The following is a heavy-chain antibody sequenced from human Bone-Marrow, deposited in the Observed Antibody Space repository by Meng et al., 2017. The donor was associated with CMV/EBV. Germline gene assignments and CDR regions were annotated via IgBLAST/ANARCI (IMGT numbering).Heavy chain of an antibody. Sequence: ASVKVSCKASGYTFTAHYFHWVRQAPGQGLEWMGWIHPHRGDTNYAQQFQGRVTLTRDTSINTGYMELTRLTSDDTAAYYCARDNNWGPDYWGQGKLVTVSS. V-gene: IGHV1-2*02. J-gene: IGHJ4*02. D-gene: IGHD7-27*01. CDR1: GYTFTAHY. CDR2: IHPHRGDT. CDR3: ARDNNWGPDY.